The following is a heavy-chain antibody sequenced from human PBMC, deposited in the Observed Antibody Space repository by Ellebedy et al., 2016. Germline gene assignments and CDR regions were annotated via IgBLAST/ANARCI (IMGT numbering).Heavy chain of an antibody. CDR1: GFTFSSYA. J-gene: IGHJ3*02. CDR2: ISGSGGST. Sequence: GGSLRLXXAASGFTFSSYAMSWVRQAPGKGLEWVSAISGSGGSTYYADSVKGRFTISRDNSKNTLYLQMNSLRAEDTAVYYCAKQGVVVTAAFDIWGQGTMVTVSS. CDR3: AKQGVVVTAAFDI. D-gene: IGHD2-21*02. V-gene: IGHV3-23*01.